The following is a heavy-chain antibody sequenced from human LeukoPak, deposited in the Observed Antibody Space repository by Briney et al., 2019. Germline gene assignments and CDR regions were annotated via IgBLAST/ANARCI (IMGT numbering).Heavy chain of an antibody. V-gene: IGHV3-23*01. CDR2: ISGSGGST. J-gene: IGHJ4*02. Sequence: GGSLRLSCAASGFTLSSYAMSWVRQAPGKGLEWVSAISGSGGSTYYADSVRGRFTISRDNSKNTLYLQMNSLRAEDTAVYYCAKHYDFWSGYLDFDYWGQGTLVTVSS. D-gene: IGHD3-3*01. CDR3: AKHYDFWSGYLDFDY. CDR1: GFTLSSYA.